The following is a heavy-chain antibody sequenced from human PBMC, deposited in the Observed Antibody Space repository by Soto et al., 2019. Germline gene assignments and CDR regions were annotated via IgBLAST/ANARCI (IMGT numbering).Heavy chain of an antibody. J-gene: IGHJ4*02. Sequence: QVQLVQSGAEVKKPGASVKVSCKASGYTFTGYYMHWVRQAPGQGLEWMGWINPIFGTANYAQKFQGRVTITADESTSTAYMELSSLRSEDTAVYYCARSHYYDFWSGYSYFDYWGQGTLVTVSS. CDR2: INPIFGTA. V-gene: IGHV1-69*01. CDR3: ARSHYYDFWSGYSYFDY. D-gene: IGHD3-3*01. CDR1: GYTFTGYY.